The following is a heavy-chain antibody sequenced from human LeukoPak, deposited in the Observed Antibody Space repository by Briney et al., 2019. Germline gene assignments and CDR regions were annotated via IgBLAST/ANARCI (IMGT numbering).Heavy chain of an antibody. D-gene: IGHD6-13*01. J-gene: IGHJ5*02. CDR2: IYYSGST. CDR3: ARGEAGIYLTGWFDP. V-gene: IGHV4-39*07. Sequence: SETLSLTCTVSGGSISIYYWGWIRQPPGKGLEWIGSIYYSGSTYYNPSLKSRVTISVDTSKNQFSLKLSSVTAADTAVYYCARGEAGIYLTGWFDPWGQGTLVTVSS. CDR1: GGSISIYY.